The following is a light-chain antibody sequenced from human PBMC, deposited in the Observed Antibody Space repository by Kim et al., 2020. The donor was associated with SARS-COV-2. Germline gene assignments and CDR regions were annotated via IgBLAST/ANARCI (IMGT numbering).Light chain of an antibody. V-gene: IGKV1-5*03. CDR1: QSISTW. Sequence: IGASVTITCRASQSISTWLAWYQQKPGRAPKLLIHKTSSLEPGVSSRFSGSGSGTEFTLTISSLQPDDYATYYCQRYNTPPWTFGQGTKVDIK. J-gene: IGKJ1*01. CDR2: KTS. CDR3: QRYNTPPWT.